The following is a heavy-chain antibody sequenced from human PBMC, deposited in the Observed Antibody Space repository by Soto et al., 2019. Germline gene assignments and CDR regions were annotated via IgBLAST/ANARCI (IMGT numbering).Heavy chain of an antibody. CDR1: GGTFSSYA. CDR2: IIPIFGTA. J-gene: IGHJ6*02. V-gene: IGHV1-69*01. D-gene: IGHD2-15*01. CDR3: ASSPRGSSSLDIYYYYYYGMDV. Sequence: QVQLVQSGAEVKKPGSSVKLSCKAPGGTFSSYAISWVRQAPGHGLECMGGIIPIFGTAKYAQKFQGRVTITADESTRTGYMELSSLRSEDTAVYYCASSPRGSSSLDIYYYYYYGMDVRCQGTTVTVSS.